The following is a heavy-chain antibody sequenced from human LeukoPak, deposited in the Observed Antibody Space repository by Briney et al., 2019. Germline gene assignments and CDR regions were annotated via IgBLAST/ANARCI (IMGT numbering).Heavy chain of an antibody. Sequence: ASQTLSLTCTVSGGSISSGSYYWSWIRQPAGKGLEWIGRIYTSGSTNYNPSLKSRVTISVDTSKNQFSLKLSSVTAADTAVYYCARDSGYRHFDYWGQGTLVTVSS. V-gene: IGHV4-61*02. CDR1: GGSISSGSYY. D-gene: IGHD5-12*01. J-gene: IGHJ4*02. CDR3: ARDSGYRHFDY. CDR2: IYTSGST.